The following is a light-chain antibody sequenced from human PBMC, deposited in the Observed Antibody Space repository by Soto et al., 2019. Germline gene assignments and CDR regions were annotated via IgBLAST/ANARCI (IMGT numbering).Light chain of an antibody. Sequence: EVVLTQSPVTLSLSPGERASLSCRASQFLSSYLAWYQQIPGQPPRLLIYGASTRATGIPARFSGSGSGTEFTLTISSLQSEDFAVYYCQQYNNWPQTFGQGTKVDIK. V-gene: IGKV3-15*01. J-gene: IGKJ1*01. CDR2: GAS. CDR1: QFLSSY. CDR3: QQYNNWPQT.